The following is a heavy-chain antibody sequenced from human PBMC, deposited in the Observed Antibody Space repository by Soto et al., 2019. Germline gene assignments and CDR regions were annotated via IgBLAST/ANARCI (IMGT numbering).Heavy chain of an antibody. Sequence: QVQLQESGPGLVKPSETLSLTCSVSGVSTSNHYWTWIRKPPGQGPEWIGCIYHRGTTNYNASFNSRVTISVDTSKNQFSLKLTSVTTADTAVYYCARGGGSPYHDHEFDYWGQGILVTVSS. CDR2: IYHRGTT. CDR3: ARGGGSPYHDHEFDY. CDR1: GVSTSNHY. V-gene: IGHV4-59*11. J-gene: IGHJ4*02. D-gene: IGHD2-2*01.